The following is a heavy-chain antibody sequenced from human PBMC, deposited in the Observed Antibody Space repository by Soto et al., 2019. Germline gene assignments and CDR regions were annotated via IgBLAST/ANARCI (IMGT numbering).Heavy chain of an antibody. CDR3: ERDRTGEDPGGWFDP. J-gene: IGHJ5*02. CDR1: GFSLTTYA. Sequence: GYLRLCSAGSGFSLTTYAIRRVRQAPGKGLEWVAGISYYEAYKYYAESVEGRFTISRDNSKNTLYLQMNRLRGDDTAVYHCERDRTGEDPGGWFDPWGQGTLVTVSS. D-gene: IGHD3-10*01. CDR2: ISYYEAYK. V-gene: IGHV3-30-3*01.